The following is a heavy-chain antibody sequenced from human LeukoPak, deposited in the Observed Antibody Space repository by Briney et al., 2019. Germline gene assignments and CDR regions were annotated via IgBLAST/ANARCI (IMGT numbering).Heavy chain of an antibody. CDR2: IYYSGST. V-gene: IGHV4-59*12. CDR3: AREYSSGSDAFDI. D-gene: IGHD3-22*01. Sequence: TLSLTCTVSGGSITSYYWSWIRQPPGKGLEWIGYIYYSGSTNYNPSLKSRVTISVHTSKNQFSLKLSSVTAADTAVYYCAREYSSGSDAFDIWGQGTMVTVSS. J-gene: IGHJ3*02. CDR1: GGSITSYY.